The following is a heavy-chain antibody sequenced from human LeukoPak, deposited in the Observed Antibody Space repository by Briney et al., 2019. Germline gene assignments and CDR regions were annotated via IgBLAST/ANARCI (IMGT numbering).Heavy chain of an antibody. V-gene: IGHV1-69*06. CDR1: GGTFSNYG. D-gene: IGHD4-11*01. J-gene: IGHJ4*02. CDR3: ARVADYSGTSMFYFDY. CDR2: IIPLFGTT. Sequence: ASVKVSCKTSGGTFSNYGITWVRQAPGQGLEWMGGIIPLFGTTDYSQNFQGRVTITADKSTSTVYMEIRNLRSEDTAVYYCARVADYSGTSMFYFDYWGQGTLVTVSS.